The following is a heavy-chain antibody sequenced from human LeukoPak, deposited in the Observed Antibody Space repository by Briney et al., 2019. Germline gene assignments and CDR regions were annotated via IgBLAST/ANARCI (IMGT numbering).Heavy chain of an antibody. Sequence: KASQTLSLTCTVSGGSISSGGYYWSWIRQPPGKGPEWIGYIYHSGSTYYNPSLKSRVTISVDRSKNQFSLKLSSVTAADTAVYYCARAARLHTPFDYWGQGTLVTVSS. CDR1: GGSISSGGYY. D-gene: IGHD6-6*01. CDR3: ARAARLHTPFDY. CDR2: IYHSGST. V-gene: IGHV4-30-2*01. J-gene: IGHJ4*02.